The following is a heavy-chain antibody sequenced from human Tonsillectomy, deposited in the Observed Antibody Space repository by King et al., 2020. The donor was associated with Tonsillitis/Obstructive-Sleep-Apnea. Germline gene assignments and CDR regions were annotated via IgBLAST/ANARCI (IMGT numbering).Heavy chain of an antibody. V-gene: IGHV3-7*03. J-gene: IGHJ4*02. Sequence: VQLVESGGGLVQPGGSLRLSCAASGFTFSTYWMNWVRQAPGKGLEWVANIKPDGSEKSYVDSVKGRFTISRDNAKNSQYLQMNSLRVEDTAVYHCARVSLDTAFRSFDYWGQGILVTVSS. CDR1: GFTFSTYW. D-gene: IGHD5-18*01. CDR3: ARVSLDTAFRSFDY. CDR2: IKPDGSEK.